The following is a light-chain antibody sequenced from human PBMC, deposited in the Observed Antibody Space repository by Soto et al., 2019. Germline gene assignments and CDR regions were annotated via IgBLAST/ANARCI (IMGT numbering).Light chain of an antibody. Sequence: EVVMTQSPATLSVSPGERATLSCRASQSVNANLAWYQQKPGQAPRLLIHGASNRATGIPARFSGSGFGPAVFRTISSLQSEDVAVYYCQQYNTCLLTFGQGTKV. J-gene: IGKJ1*01. CDR3: QQYNTCLLT. V-gene: IGKV3-15*01. CDR1: QSVNAN. CDR2: GAS.